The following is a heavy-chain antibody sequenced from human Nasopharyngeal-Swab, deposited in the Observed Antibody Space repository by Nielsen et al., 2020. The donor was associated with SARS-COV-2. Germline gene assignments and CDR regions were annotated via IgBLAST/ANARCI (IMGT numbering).Heavy chain of an antibody. CDR1: GGSISSSSYY. CDR2: INHSGRT. Sequence: SETLSLTCTVSGGSISSSSYYWSWIRQPPGKGLEWIGEINHSGRTNYNPSLKSRVTTSVDTSKNQFSLKLSSVTAADTAVYYCARIAGTFAFVDYWGQGTLVTVSS. D-gene: IGHD6-13*01. CDR3: ARIAGTFAFVDY. J-gene: IGHJ4*02. V-gene: IGHV4-39*07.